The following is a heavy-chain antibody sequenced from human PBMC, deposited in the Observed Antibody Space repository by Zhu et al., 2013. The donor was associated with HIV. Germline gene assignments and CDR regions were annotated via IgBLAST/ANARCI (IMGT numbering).Heavy chain of an antibody. CDR2: IYYSGST. CDR3: ARTLGYCSSTSCYKIYFDY. V-gene: IGHV4-39*07. D-gene: IGHD2-2*01. CDR1: GGSISSSSYY. Sequence: QVQLQESGPGLVKPSETLSLTCTVSGGSISSSSYYWGWIRQPPGKGLEWIGSIYYSGSTYYNPSLKSRVTISVDTSKNQFSLKLSSVTAADTAVYYCARTLGYCSSTSCYKIYFDYWGQGTLVTVSS. J-gene: IGHJ4*02.